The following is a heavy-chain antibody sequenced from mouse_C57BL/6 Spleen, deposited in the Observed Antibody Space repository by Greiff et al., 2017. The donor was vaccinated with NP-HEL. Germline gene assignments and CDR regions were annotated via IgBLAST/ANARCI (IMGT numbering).Heavy chain of an antibody. CDR1: GYSFTDYN. CDR3: ARSDYYGSSYGGYFDV. V-gene: IGHV1-39*01. CDR2: INPNYGTT. D-gene: IGHD1-1*01. Sequence: VQLQQSGPELVKPGASVKISCKASGYSFTDYNMNWVKQSNGKSLEWIGVINPNYGTTSYNQKFKGKATLTVDQSSSTAYMQLNSLTSEDSAVYYCARSDYYGSSYGGYFDVWGTGTTVTVSS. J-gene: IGHJ1*03.